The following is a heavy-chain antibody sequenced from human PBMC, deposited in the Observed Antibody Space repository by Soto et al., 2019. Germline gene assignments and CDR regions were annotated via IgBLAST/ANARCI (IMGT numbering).Heavy chain of an antibody. CDR3: AKRALDYSHFDY. CDR1: GFTFSSYA. V-gene: IGHV3-23*01. Sequence: EVQLLETGGGLVQPGGSLRLSCAASGFTFSSYAMSWVRQAPGKGLEWGSVISGSGGSTYDADSVKGRFTISRDNSKNTLYLQVNSLRAEDTAVYYCAKRALDYSHFDYWGQGTLVTVSS. CDR2: ISGSGGST. D-gene: IGHD2-15*01. J-gene: IGHJ4*02.